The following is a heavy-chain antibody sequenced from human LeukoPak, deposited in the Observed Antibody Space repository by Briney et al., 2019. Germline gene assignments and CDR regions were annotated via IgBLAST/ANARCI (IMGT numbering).Heavy chain of an antibody. J-gene: IGHJ6*03. D-gene: IGHD3-3*01. CDR3: ARVYQAVGQRILTIFGVDGGVDYYYMDV. V-gene: IGHV3-48*01. CDR1: GFTFSSYS. Sequence: GGSLRLSCAASGFTFSSYSMNWVRQAPGKGLEWVSYISSSSSTIYYADSVKGRFTISRDNAKNSLYLQMNSLRAEDTAVYYCARVYQAVGQRILTIFGVDGGVDYYYMDVWGKGTTVTVSS. CDR2: ISSSSSTI.